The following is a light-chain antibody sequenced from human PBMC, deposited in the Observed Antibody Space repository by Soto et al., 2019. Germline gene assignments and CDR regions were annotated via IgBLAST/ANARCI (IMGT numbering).Light chain of an antibody. CDR3: SSYTSSNTWV. CDR2: EVS. CDR1: SSDVGGYNY. J-gene: IGLJ3*02. V-gene: IGLV2-14*01. Sequence: QSALTQPASVSGSRGQSITISCTGTSSDVGGYNYVSWYQQYPGKAPKLMIYEVSNRPSGVSNRFSGSKSGNTASLTISGLQAEDEADYYCSSYTSSNTWVFGGGTKLPS.